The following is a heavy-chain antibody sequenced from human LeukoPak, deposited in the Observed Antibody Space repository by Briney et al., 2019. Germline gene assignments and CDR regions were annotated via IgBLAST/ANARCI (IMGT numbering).Heavy chain of an antibody. D-gene: IGHD3-3*01. CDR2: INPNSDGT. CDR1: GYTFTGYY. Sequence: ASVKVSCKASGYTFTGYYMHWVRQAPGQGLEWMGWINPNSDGTNYAQKFKGRVTMTRDTSISTAYMELSRLRSHDTAVYYCARLQYDFWSGSYYFDYWGQGTLVTVSS. V-gene: IGHV1-2*02. CDR3: ARLQYDFWSGSYYFDY. J-gene: IGHJ4*02.